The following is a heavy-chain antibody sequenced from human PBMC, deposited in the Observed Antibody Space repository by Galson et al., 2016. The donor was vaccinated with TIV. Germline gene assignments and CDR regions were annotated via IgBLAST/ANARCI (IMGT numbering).Heavy chain of an antibody. V-gene: IGHV3-23*01. Sequence: SLRLSCAASGFSLSDYAMTWVRQAPGKGLEWASDISGRGGTTHYADSVKGRFTISRDNSKNTLYLHMSSLRAEDTALYYCARGPTTRRGYYGLDIWGQGTTVTVSS. J-gene: IGHJ6*02. CDR2: ISGRGGTT. CDR1: GFSLSDYA. CDR3: ARGPTTRRGYYGLDI. D-gene: IGHD1-26*01.